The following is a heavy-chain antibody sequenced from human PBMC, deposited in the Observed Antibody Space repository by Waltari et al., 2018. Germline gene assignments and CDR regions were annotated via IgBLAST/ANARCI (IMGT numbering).Heavy chain of an antibody. J-gene: IGHJ4*02. Sequence: QVQLVESGGGVVQPGRSLRLSCAASGFTFSSYAMHWVRQAPGKGLEWVAVRSDDGSNKYYADSVKGRFTISRDNSKNTLYLQMNSLRAEDTAVYYCAREGGSYSWGQGTLVTVSS. CDR1: GFTFSSYA. CDR3: AREGGSYS. V-gene: IGHV3-30*01. D-gene: IGHD1-26*01. CDR2: RSDDGSNK.